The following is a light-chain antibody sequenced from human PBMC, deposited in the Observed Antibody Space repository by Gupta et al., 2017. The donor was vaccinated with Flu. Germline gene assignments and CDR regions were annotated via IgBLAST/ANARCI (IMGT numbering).Light chain of an antibody. CDR2: WAS. J-gene: IGKJ1*01. CDR1: QSVLYSSNNKNY. CDR3: QQYDNTDKT. Sequence: DIVLTQSPDSLAVSLGERATINCKSSQSVLYSSNNKNYLAWLQQKPGQPPKLLISWASTRESGVPDRFSGSGSGTDFTLTISILHTEDVAVYCCQQYDNTDKTFGQGTKVEIK. V-gene: IGKV4-1*01.